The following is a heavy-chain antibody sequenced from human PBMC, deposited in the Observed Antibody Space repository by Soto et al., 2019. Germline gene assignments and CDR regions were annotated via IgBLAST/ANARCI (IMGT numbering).Heavy chain of an antibody. J-gene: IGHJ6*02. V-gene: IGHV1-69*13. D-gene: IGHD6-19*01. Sequence: GASVKVSCKASGYTFTSYGISWVRQAPGQGLEWMGWIIPIIGTANYAQKFQGRVTITADESTSTAYMELSSLRSEDTAVYYCARDLRGGIAVGPQNHYYYYGMDVWGQGTTVTVSS. CDR3: ARDLRGGIAVGPQNHYYYYGMDV. CDR2: IIPIIGTA. CDR1: GYTFTSYG.